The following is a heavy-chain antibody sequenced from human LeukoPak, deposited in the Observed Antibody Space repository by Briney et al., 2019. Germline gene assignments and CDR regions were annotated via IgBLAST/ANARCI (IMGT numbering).Heavy chain of an antibody. CDR3: ARDSDY. CDR2: IYNSGST. CDR1: GGSISSGDYY. V-gene: IGHV4-30-4*01. J-gene: IGHJ4*02. Sequence: SETLSLTCTVSGGSISSGDYYWSWIRQPPGKGLEWIGFIYNSGSTNYNPSLKSRGTISGDTSKNQFPLKLSSVTAADTAVYYCARDSDYWGQGTLVTVSS.